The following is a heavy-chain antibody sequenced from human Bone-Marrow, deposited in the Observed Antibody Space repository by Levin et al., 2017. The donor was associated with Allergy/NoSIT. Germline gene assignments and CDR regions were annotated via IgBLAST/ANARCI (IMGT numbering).Heavy chain of an antibody. Sequence: GASVKVSCKASGYSFTNYGISWVRQAPGQGLEWMGWISTYNANTNYAQKFQGRVTMTTDTLTSTVYMELRSLRSDDTAIYYCARDIQSGSGWSYYYYGMDVWGQGTTVTVSS. V-gene: IGHV1-18*01. CDR1: GYSFTNYG. J-gene: IGHJ6*02. CDR3: ARDIQSGSGWSYYYYGMDV. D-gene: IGHD6-19*01. CDR2: ISTYNANT.